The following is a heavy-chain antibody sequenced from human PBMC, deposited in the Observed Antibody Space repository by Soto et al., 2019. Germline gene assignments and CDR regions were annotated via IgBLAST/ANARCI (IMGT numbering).Heavy chain of an antibody. Sequence: PSETLSLTCTVSGASISSGGYYWSWIRQHPGKGLEWIGYIYYSGSTYYNPSLKSLVTISVDTSKNQFSLKLSSVTAADTAVYYCARVRYCSGGSCYLGFDYWGQGTLVTVSS. J-gene: IGHJ4*02. V-gene: IGHV4-31*01. D-gene: IGHD2-15*01. CDR2: IYYSGST. CDR1: GASISSGGYY. CDR3: ARVRYCSGGSCYLGFDY.